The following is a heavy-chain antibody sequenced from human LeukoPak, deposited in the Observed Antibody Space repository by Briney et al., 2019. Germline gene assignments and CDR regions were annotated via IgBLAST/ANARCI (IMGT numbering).Heavy chain of an antibody. J-gene: IGHJ5*02. CDR1: GGSFSGYY. D-gene: IGHD4-17*01. CDR3: ARDYGDYAVNWFDP. V-gene: IGHV4-34*01. CDR2: INHSGST. Sequence: PSETLSLTCAVYGGSFSGYYWSWIRQPPGKGLEWIGEINHSGSTNYNPSLKSRVTIPVDTSKNQFSLKLSSVTAADTAVYYCARDYGDYAVNWFDPWGQGTLVTVSS.